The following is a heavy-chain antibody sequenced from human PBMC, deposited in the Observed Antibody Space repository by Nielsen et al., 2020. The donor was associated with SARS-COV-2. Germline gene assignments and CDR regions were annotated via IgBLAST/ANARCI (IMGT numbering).Heavy chain of an antibody. CDR3: AESRHDYYDSSGYQHAFDI. D-gene: IGHD3-22*01. Sequence: SETLSLTCTVSGGSISSSSYYWSWIRQPPGKGLEWIGYIYYSGSTNYNPSLKSRVTISVDTSKNQFSLKLSSVTAADTAVYYCAESRHDYYDSSGYQHAFDIWGQGTMVTVSS. CDR2: IYYSGST. CDR1: GGSISSSSYY. J-gene: IGHJ3*02. V-gene: IGHV4-61*01.